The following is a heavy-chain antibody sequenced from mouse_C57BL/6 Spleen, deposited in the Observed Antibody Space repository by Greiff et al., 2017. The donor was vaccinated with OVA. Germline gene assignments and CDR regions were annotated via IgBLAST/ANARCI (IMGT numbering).Heavy chain of an antibody. D-gene: IGHD1-1*01. CDR3: AKGDYYGSSYDAMDY. CDR1: GYAFSSSW. J-gene: IGHJ4*01. Sequence: VKLQESGPELVKPGASVKISCKASGYAFSSSWMNWVKQRPGKGLEWIGRIYPGDGDTNYNGKFKGKATLTADKSSSTAYMQLSSLTSEDSAVYFCAKGDYYGSSYDAMDYWGQGTSVTVSS. V-gene: IGHV1-82*01. CDR2: IYPGDGDT.